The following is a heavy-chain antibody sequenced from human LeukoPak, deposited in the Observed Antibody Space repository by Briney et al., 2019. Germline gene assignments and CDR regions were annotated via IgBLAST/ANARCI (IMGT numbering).Heavy chain of an antibody. CDR1: GGTFSSYA. CDR2: ILSIFGTA. Sequence: SVNVSRKASGGTFSSYAISWVRQPPGQGLEWMGGILSIFGTANYAQKFQGRVTITEDKSTSTAYMELSSLRSEDTAVYYCARAFPITMIVAWFDAWGQGTLVTVSS. V-gene: IGHV1-69*06. D-gene: IGHD3-22*01. J-gene: IGHJ5*02. CDR3: ARAFPITMIVAWFDA.